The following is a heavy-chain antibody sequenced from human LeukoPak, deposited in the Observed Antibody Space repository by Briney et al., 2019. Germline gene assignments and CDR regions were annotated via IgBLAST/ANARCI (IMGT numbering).Heavy chain of an antibody. CDR2: IRYDGSNK. Sequence: GGSLRLSCAASGFTFSSYGMHWVRQAPGKGLEWVAFIRYDGSNKYYADSVKGRFTISRDNSKNTLYLQMNSLRAEDTAVYYCASAFSSSWYYFDYWGQGTLVTVSS. D-gene: IGHD6-13*01. CDR1: GFTFSSYG. V-gene: IGHV3-30*02. CDR3: ASAFSSSWYYFDY. J-gene: IGHJ4*02.